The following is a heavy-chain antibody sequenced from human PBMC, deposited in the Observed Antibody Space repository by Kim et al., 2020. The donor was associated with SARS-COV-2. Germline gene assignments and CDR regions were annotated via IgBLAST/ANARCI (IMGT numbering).Heavy chain of an antibody. J-gene: IGHJ6*02. D-gene: IGHD3-22*01. CDR1: GFTFSSYA. Sequence: GGSLRLSCAASGFTFSSYAINWVRQAPGKGLEWVAVISYDGSNKYYADSVKGRFTISRDNSKNTLYLQMNSLRAEDTAVYYCARDLVTDLVGITVGHYYYDGMDVWGQGTTVTVSS. CDR3: ARDLVTDLVGITVGHYYYDGMDV. V-gene: IGHV3-30*04. CDR2: ISYDGSNK.